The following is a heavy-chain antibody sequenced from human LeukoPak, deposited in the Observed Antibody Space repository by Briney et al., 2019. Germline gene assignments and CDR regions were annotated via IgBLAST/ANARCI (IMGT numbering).Heavy chain of an antibody. J-gene: IGHJ5*02. CDR3: AGERYDGPCCWFDP. V-gene: IGHV1-58*02. CDR1: GFTFRTSA. D-gene: IGHD1-14*01. Sequence: SVKVSCKTSGFTFRTSAIQWVRQARGQRLEWIGWTVVGRGETKYAQDLQGRVTITTDMSTSTAYLELSGLRSEDTAVYYCAGERYDGPCCWFDPWGQGTLVTVSS. CDR2: TVVGRGET.